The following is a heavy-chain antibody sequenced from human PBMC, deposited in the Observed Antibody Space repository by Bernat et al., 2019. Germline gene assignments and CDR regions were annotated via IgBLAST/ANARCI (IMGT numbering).Heavy chain of an antibody. V-gene: IGHV3-23*04. J-gene: IGHJ4*02. CDR1: GFSFSSYG. Sequence: QLVESGGGLVQPGGSLRLSCAASGFSFSSYGMSWVRQAPGKGLEWVAGISGSGKSPFYADSVKGRFTTSRDNSKNTLYLRMDSLRAEDTAIYYCAKFPYYPEYQYYFDFWGQGALVTVSS. D-gene: IGHD1-26*01. CDR3: AKFPYYPEYQYYFDF. CDR2: ISGSGKSP.